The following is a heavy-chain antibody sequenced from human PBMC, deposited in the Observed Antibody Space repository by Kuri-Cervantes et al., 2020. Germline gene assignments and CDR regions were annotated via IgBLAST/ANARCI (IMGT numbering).Heavy chain of an antibody. CDR3: AKDPERGYSYGWSMDV. CDR2: ISYDGSNK. D-gene: IGHD5-18*01. Sequence: GGSLRLSCAASGFTFSNYGMHWVRQAPGKGLQWVAVISYDGSNKYYADSVKGRFTISRDNSKNTLYLQMNSLRAEDTAVYYCAKDPERGYSYGWSMDVWGQGTTVTVSS. V-gene: IGHV3-30*18. CDR1: GFTFSNYG. J-gene: IGHJ6*02.